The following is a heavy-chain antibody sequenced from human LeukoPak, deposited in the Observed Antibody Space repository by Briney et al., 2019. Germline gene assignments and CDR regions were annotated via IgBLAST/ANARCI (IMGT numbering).Heavy chain of an antibody. CDR1: GDSISSSSYC. D-gene: IGHD5-12*01. J-gene: IGHJ3*02. Sequence: SETLSLTCTVSGDSISSSSYCWDWIRQPPGKGLEWIGNIYNSANTHYNPSLKTRITTSVDTSKNQFSPKLNSVTAADTGIYYCARHSRSAYTGYENAFDIWGQGTMVTVSS. V-gene: IGHV4-39*01. CDR2: IYNSANT. CDR3: ARHSRSAYTGYENAFDI.